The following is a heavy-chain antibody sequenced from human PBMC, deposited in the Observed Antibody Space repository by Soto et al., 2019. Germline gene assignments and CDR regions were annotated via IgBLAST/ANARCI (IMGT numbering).Heavy chain of an antibody. V-gene: IGHV4-61*01. CDR1: GGSVSSGSYY. Sequence: SETLSLTCTVSGGSVSSGSYYWSWIRQHPGKGLEWIGYIYYSGRTNYNPSLKSRVTISVVTSKNQFSLKLSSVTAADTAVYYCARNFYGDYASFDYWGQGTLVTVSS. J-gene: IGHJ4*02. D-gene: IGHD4-17*01. CDR3: ARNFYGDYASFDY. CDR2: IYYSGRT.